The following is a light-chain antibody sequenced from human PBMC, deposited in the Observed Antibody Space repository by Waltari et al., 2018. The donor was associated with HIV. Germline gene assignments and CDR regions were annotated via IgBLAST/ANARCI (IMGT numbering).Light chain of an antibody. CDR1: NIGSKS. Sequence: SYVLTQPPSVSVAPGQTARITCGGNNIGSKSVHWYQQRPGQAPVLVIYEDSDRPSGIPERFSGSNSGNTATLTISRVEAVDEADYYCQVWDTSSDHPGVVFGGGTKLTVL. CDR3: QVWDTSSDHPGVV. CDR2: EDS. V-gene: IGLV3-21*02. J-gene: IGLJ2*01.